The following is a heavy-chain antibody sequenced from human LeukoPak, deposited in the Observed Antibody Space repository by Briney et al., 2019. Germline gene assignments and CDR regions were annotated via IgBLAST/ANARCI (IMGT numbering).Heavy chain of an antibody. CDR1: GFNFNTYT. D-gene: IGHD2-21*01. CDR2: IRYDGSNR. Sequence: QSGGSLRLSCAASGFNFNTYTMHWVRQAPGKGLEWVAFIRYDGSNRYYADSVKGRFTISRDNSKNTLYLQMNSLRAEDTAVYYCAKVGDYGAYYYYTDVWGKGTTVTISS. CDR3: AKVGDYGAYYYYTDV. J-gene: IGHJ6*03. V-gene: IGHV3-30*02.